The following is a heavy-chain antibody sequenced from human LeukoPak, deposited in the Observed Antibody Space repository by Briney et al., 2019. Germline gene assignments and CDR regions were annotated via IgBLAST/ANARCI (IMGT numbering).Heavy chain of an antibody. V-gene: IGHV3-21*01. D-gene: IGHD2-2*01. CDR1: GFTFSSYS. CDR2: ISSSSSYI. Sequence: GGSLRLSCAASGFTFSSYSMNWVRQAPGKGLEWVSSISSSSSYIYYADSVKGRFTISRDNAKNSLYLQMNSLRAEDTAVYYCARDLAYCSSTSCYSPWGQGTLVTVSS. CDR3: ARDLAYCSSTSCYSP. J-gene: IGHJ5*02.